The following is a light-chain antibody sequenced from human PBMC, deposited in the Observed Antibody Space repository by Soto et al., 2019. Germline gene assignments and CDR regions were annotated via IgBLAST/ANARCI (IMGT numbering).Light chain of an antibody. CDR1: QSVSSSY. Sequence: EIVLTQSPGTLSLSPGERATLSCRASQSVSSSYLAWYQQKPGQAPRLLIYGASSRATDIPARFSGSGSGTEFALTISSLQSEDFALFYCQQYNNWPYTFGQGTKVDIK. J-gene: IGKJ2*01. V-gene: IGKV3-15*01. CDR2: GAS. CDR3: QQYNNWPYT.